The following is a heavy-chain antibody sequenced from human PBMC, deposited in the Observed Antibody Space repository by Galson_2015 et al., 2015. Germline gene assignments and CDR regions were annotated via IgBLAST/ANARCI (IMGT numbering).Heavy chain of an antibody. D-gene: IGHD2/OR15-2a*01. V-gene: IGHV3-48*03. J-gene: IGHJ1*01. CDR3: ARDAVRKEGFSLSAY. CDR1: GFTFSSYD. CDR2: ISSGGNTK. Sequence: SLRLSCAASGFTFSSYDMNWVRQAPGKGLEWVSYISSGGNTKYYADSVKGRFTISRDNAKSSLFLQMNTLRAEDTAVYYCARDAVRKEGFSLSAYWGRASRGTVS.